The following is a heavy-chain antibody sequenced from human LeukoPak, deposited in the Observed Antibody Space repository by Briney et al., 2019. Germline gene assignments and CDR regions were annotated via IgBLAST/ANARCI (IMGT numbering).Heavy chain of an antibody. CDR1: GGSFSGYY. CDR2: INHSGST. D-gene: IGHD6-19*01. Sequence: SETLSLTCAVYGGSFSGYYWSWIRQPPGKGLEWIGEINHSGSTNYNPSLKSRVTISVDTSKNQFSLKLSSVTAADTAVYYCARVPSRPRSGWLAEYFQHWGQGTLVTVSS. J-gene: IGHJ1*01. CDR3: ARVPSRPRSGWLAEYFQH. V-gene: IGHV4-34*01.